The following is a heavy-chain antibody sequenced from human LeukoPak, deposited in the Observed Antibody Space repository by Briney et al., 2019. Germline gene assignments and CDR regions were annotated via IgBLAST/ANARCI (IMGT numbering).Heavy chain of an antibody. D-gene: IGHD1-26*01. CDR3: ARDSSVGATTFDY. Sequence: GGSLRLSCAASGFTFSSYAMHWVRQAPGKGLEWVAVISYDGSNKYYADSVKGRFTISRDNSKNTLYLQMNSLRAEDTAVYYCARDSSVGATTFDYWGQGTLVTVSS. J-gene: IGHJ4*02. CDR2: ISYDGSNK. CDR1: GFTFSSYA. V-gene: IGHV3-30-3*01.